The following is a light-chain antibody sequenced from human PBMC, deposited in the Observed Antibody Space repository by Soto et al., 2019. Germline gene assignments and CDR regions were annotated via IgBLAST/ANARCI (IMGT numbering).Light chain of an antibody. CDR2: GAS. CDR1: QSVSSD. Sequence: VVTQSRTTLSVSTGERATLSCRASQSVSSDLAWYHQKPGQAPRLLIYGASTRATGIPARFSGSGSGTEFTLTINSLQAEDFAVYYCQQYGSYPTGFSFGPGTKVDI. V-gene: IGKV3-15*01. CDR3: QQYGSYPTGFS. J-gene: IGKJ3*01.